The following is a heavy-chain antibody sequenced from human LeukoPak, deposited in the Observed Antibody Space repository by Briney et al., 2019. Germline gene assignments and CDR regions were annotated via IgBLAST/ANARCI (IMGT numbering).Heavy chain of an antibody. J-gene: IGHJ5*02. V-gene: IGHV4-59*01. Sequence: SETLSLTCSVSGVSISTSYWSWIRQPPGKGLEWIGYIYYTGSTNYNPSLRSRVTISVDTSKNQFSLKLSSLTAADTAVYYCARGDYYGPFDPWGQGTLVTVSS. CDR3: ARGDYYGPFDP. CDR1: GVSISTSY. D-gene: IGHD3-10*01. CDR2: IYYTGST.